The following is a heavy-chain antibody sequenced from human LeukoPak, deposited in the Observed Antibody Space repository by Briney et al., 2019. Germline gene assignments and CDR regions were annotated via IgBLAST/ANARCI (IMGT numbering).Heavy chain of an antibody. J-gene: IGHJ5*02. V-gene: IGHV4-38-2*02. CDR3: ASQQQLVLLDWFDP. CDR2: IYHSGST. D-gene: IGHD6-13*01. Sequence: SETLSLACTVSGYSISSGYYWGWIRQPPGKGLEWIGNIYHSGSTYYNPSLKSRLTISVDTSKNQFSLKLSSVTAADTAVYYCASQQQLVLLDWFDPWGQGTLVTVSS. CDR1: GYSISSGYY.